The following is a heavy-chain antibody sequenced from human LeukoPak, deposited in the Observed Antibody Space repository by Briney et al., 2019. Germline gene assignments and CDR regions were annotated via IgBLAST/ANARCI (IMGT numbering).Heavy chain of an antibody. CDR2: INPNSAGT. J-gene: IGHJ5*02. Sequence: GASVKVSCKASGYTFTGYYMHWVRQAPGQGLEWMGWINPNSAGTNYAQKFQGRVTMTRDTSISTAYMELSRLRSDDTAVYYCARDKSRGGYCSSTSCYNWFDPWGQGTLVTVSS. V-gene: IGHV1-2*02. CDR1: GYTFTGYY. CDR3: ARDKSRGGYCSSTSCYNWFDP. D-gene: IGHD2-2*01.